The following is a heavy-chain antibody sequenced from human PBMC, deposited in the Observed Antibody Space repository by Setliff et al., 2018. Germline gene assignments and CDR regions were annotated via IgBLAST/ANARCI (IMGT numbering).Heavy chain of an antibody. V-gene: IGHV4-34*01. CDR3: AREQWLDPPGYYYMGV. CDR1: GGSFSGYY. J-gene: IGHJ6*03. D-gene: IGHD6-19*01. Sequence: SETLSLTCAVYGGSFSGYYWSWIRQPPGKGLEWIGEINHSGSTNYNPSLKSRVTMSIDTSKNQFSLKLNSVTAADMAVYYCAREQWLDPPGYYYMGVWGKGTTVTVSS. CDR2: INHSGST.